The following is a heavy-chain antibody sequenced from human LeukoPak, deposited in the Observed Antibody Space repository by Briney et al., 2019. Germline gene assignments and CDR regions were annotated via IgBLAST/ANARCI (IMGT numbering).Heavy chain of an antibody. CDR2: IWYDGSNK. CDR3: ARGPYNWNYVNY. V-gene: IGHV3-33*01. Sequence: GRSLRLSCAASGFTFSSYGMHWVRQAPGKGLEWVAVIWYDGSNKYYADSVKGRFTISRDNSKNTLYLQMNSLRAEDTAVYYCARGPYNWNYVNYWGQGTLVTVSS. J-gene: IGHJ4*02. CDR1: GFTFSSYG. D-gene: IGHD1-20*01.